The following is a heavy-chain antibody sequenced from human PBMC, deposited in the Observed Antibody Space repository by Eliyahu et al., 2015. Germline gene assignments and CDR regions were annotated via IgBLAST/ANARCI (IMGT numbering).Heavy chain of an antibody. J-gene: IGHJ6*02. CDR2: IYSGGSA. D-gene: IGHD6-19*01. CDR1: GFXVXSNY. Sequence: EVQLVESGGGLVQXGGSLRLSXAASGFXVXSNYMSWVRQAPGKGLEWVSVIYSGGSAYYADSVKGRFTISRDNSKNTLYLQMNSLRAEDTAVYYCASTGIAVAGTSFYYGMDVWGQGTTVTVSS. CDR3: ASTGIAVAGTSFYYGMDV. V-gene: IGHV3-66*01.